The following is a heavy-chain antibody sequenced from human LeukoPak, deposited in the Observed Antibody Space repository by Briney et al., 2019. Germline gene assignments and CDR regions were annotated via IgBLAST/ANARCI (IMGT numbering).Heavy chain of an antibody. V-gene: IGHV1-46*01. CDR1: GYTFTSYY. CDR2: INPSGGST. Sequence: ASVKVSCKASGYTFTSYYMHWVRQAPGQGLEWMGIINPSGGSTSYAQKFQGRVTMTTDTSTSTAYMELRSLRSDDTAVYYCVRDRAYCSSTSCYPQRDAFDVWGQGTIVTVSS. J-gene: IGHJ3*01. CDR3: VRDRAYCSSTSCYPQRDAFDV. D-gene: IGHD2-2*01.